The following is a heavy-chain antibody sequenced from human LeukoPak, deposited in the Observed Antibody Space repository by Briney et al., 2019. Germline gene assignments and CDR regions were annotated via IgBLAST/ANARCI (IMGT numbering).Heavy chain of an antibody. CDR1: GFTFSIHN. Sequence: GGSLRLSCAASGFTFSIHNMDRVRQAPGKGLEWVSSITPSGDGTYYAASVKGRFTISRDNSKNTLYLQMDSLRAEDTAKYYCAKDSPVATWWGQGTLVTVSS. D-gene: IGHD1-26*01. CDR3: AKDSPVATW. CDR2: ITPSGDGT. V-gene: IGHV3-23*01. J-gene: IGHJ4*02.